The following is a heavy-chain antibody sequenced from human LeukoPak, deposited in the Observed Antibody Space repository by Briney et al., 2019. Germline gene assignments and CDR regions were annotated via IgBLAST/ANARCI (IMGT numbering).Heavy chain of an antibody. J-gene: IGHJ6*02. CDR3: ARVVAVAGKSYYYYGMDV. D-gene: IGHD6-19*01. CDR2: IIPIFGTA. Sequence: SVKVSCKASKYTFTNYDINWVRQAPGQGLEWMGGIIPIFGTANYAQKFQGRVTITADESTSTAYMELSSLRSEDTAVYYCARVVAVAGKSYYYYGMDVWGQGTTVTVSS. V-gene: IGHV1-69*13. CDR1: KYTFTNYD.